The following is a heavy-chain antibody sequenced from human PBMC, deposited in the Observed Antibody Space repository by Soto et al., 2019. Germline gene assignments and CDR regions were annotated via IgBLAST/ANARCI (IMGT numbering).Heavy chain of an antibody. D-gene: IGHD2-15*01. Sequence: ASVKVSCKASEYTFNNYGIHWLLQAPGQRLEWMGRINAGNDNIKYSQKFQGRVTITRDTSASTAYMEMSSLRSEDTAVYYCARDIIVEGAANIDYYKYVWGKGTTVTVS. J-gene: IGHJ6*03. CDR3: ARDIIVEGAANIDYYKYV. CDR2: INAGNDNI. V-gene: IGHV1-3*01. CDR1: EYTFNNYG.